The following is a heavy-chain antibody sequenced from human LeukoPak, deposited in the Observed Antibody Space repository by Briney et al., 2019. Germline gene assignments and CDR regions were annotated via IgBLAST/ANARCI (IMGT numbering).Heavy chain of an antibody. CDR2: IIPIFGTA. D-gene: IGHD3-10*01. V-gene: IGHV1-69*05. CDR1: GGTFSSYA. CDR3: ARSRSYTDPASFDY. Sequence: SVKVSCKASGGTFSSYAISWVRQAPGQGLEWMGGIIPIFGTANYAQKFQGGVTITTDESTSTAYMELSSLRSEDTAVYYCARSRSYTDPASFDYWGQGTLVTVSS. J-gene: IGHJ4*02.